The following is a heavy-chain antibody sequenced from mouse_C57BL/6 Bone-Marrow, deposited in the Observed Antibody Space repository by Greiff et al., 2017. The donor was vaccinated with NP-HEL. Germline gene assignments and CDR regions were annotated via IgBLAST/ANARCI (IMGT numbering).Heavy chain of an antibody. CDR2: IYPRSGNT. Sequence: VKLMESGAELARPGASVKLSCKASGYTFTSYGISWVKQRTGQGLEWIGEIYPRSGNTYYNEKFKGKATLTADKSSSTAYMELRSLTSEDSAVYFCARGATVRVDYWGQGTTLTVSS. D-gene: IGHD1-1*01. CDR1: GYTFTSYG. CDR3: ARGATVRVDY. V-gene: IGHV1-81*01. J-gene: IGHJ2*01.